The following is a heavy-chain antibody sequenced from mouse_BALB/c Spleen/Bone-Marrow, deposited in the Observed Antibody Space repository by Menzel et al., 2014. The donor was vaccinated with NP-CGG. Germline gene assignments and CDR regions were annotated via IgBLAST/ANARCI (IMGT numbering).Heavy chain of an antibody. V-gene: IGHV5-9*02. J-gene: IGHJ3*01. D-gene: IGHD2-10*01. CDR3: ARHPYYGNYPAWFAY. CDR2: ISSGGSYT. Sequence: EVHLVESGGGLVKPGGSLKLSCAASGFAFSSYDMSWVRQTPEKRLEWVATISSGGSYTYYPDSVKGRFTIFRDNARNTLYLQMSSLRSEDTALYYCARHPYYGNYPAWFAYWGQGTLVTVSA. CDR1: GFAFSSYD.